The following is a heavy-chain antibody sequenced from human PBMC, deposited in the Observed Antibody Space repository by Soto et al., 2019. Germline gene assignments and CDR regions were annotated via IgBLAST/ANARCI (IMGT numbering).Heavy chain of an antibody. CDR3: ARDIRGYSRAFDY. CDR2: IYSSGST. D-gene: IGHD5-18*01. V-gene: IGHV4-61*01. CDR1: GDYVRNHNYY. J-gene: IGHJ4*02. Sequence: SEILSLTCTVSGDYVRNHNYYRTWIRQAPGKGREGMGYIYSSGSTNYNPSLKSRVTISLDTSSNQFSLKLTSVTAADTAVYYGARDIRGYSRAFDYWGQGTLVTVSS.